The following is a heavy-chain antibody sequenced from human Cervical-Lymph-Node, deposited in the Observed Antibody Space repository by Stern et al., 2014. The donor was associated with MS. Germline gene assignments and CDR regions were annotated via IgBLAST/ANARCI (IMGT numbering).Heavy chain of an antibody. CDR1: GFTFSSYG. J-gene: IGHJ4*02. CDR3: ARSYNWNYSHFDY. Sequence: MQLVESGGGVVQPGRSLRLSCAASGFTFSSYGMHWVRQAPGKGLEWVAVIWYDGSNKYYADSVKVRFTISRDNSKNTLYLQMNSLRAEDTAVYYCARSYNWNYSHFDYWGQGTLVTVSS. V-gene: IGHV3-33*01. CDR2: IWYDGSNK. D-gene: IGHD1-7*01.